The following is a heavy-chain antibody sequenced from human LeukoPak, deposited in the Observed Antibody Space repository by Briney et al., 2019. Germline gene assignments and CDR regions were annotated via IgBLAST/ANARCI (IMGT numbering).Heavy chain of an antibody. Sequence: PGGSLRLSCAASGFTFSIYSMNWVRQAPGKGLKWVSYISSSSSYIYYADSVKGRFTISRDNAKNSLYLQMNSLRPEDTAVYYCARDGSAVAPHDVNWFDPWGQGTLVTVSS. D-gene: IGHD6-19*01. CDR2: ISSSSSYI. V-gene: IGHV3-21*01. J-gene: IGHJ5*02. CDR1: GFTFSIYS. CDR3: ARDGSAVAPHDVNWFDP.